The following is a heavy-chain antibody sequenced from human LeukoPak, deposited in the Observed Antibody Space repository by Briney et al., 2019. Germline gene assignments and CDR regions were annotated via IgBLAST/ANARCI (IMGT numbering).Heavy chain of an antibody. Sequence: PSETLSLTCTVSGGSISSYYWSWTRQPPGKGLEWIGYIYYSGSTNYNPSLKSRVTISVDTSKNQFSLKLSSVTAADTAVYYCARSGIGYFDYWGQGTLVTVSS. CDR2: IYYSGST. J-gene: IGHJ4*02. CDR3: ARSGIGYFDY. D-gene: IGHD2-15*01. V-gene: IGHV4-59*01. CDR1: GGSISSYY.